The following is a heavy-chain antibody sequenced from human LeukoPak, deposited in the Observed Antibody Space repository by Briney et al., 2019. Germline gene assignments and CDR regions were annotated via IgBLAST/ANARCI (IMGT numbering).Heavy chain of an antibody. J-gene: IGHJ6*03. CDR2: INPSGGST. V-gene: IGHV1-46*01. CDR3: AAGYYPPTNYYYYYMDV. CDR1: GYTFTSYY. Sequence: ASVKVSCKASGYTFTSYYMHWVRQAPGQGLEWMGIINPSGGSTSYAQKFQSRVTMTRDMSTSTVYMELSSLRSEDTAVYYCAAGYYPPTNYYYYYMDVWGKGTTVTVSS. D-gene: IGHD3-22*01.